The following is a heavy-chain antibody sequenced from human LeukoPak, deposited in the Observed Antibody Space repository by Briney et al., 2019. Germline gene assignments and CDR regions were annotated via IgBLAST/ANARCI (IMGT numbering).Heavy chain of an antibody. D-gene: IGHD5-18*01. CDR3: ARLPLTARRHFDY. CDR1: GFTFSTYW. V-gene: IGHV3-7*05. CDR2: IKEDGSQK. Sequence: PGGSLRLSCAASGFTFSTYWMSWVRQAPGKGLEWVANIKEDGSQKYYVDSVKGRFTISRANAKNSQYLQMNSLRAEDTAVYYCARLPLTARRHFDYWGQGTLVTVSS. J-gene: IGHJ4*02.